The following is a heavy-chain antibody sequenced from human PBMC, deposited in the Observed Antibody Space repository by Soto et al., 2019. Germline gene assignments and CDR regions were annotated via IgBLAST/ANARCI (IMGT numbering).Heavy chain of an antibody. J-gene: IGHJ2*01. CDR3: ARAPSYCGDYDCQDWYFDI. CDR2: IYYTGST. CDR1: GASISTTYYH. Sequence: PSDTLSLTCTVSGASISTTYYHWGWIRQPPWKGLEWIATIYYTGSTYYNPSLKSLVTISVNTSKNQFSLKLSSVTAADTSVCYFARAPSYCGDYDCQDWYFDIWGLGTMVTVSS. D-gene: IGHD4-17*01. V-gene: IGHV4-39*07.